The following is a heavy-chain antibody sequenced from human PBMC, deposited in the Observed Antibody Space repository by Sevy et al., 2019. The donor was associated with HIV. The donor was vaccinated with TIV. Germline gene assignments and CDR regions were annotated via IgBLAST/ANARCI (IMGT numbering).Heavy chain of an antibody. CDR3: TVMVTTYP. D-gene: IGHD2-21*02. CDR2: IRSKANSYAK. V-gene: IGHV3-73*01. J-gene: IGHJ5*02. CDR1: GFTFSGSA. Sequence: GGSLRLSCAASGFTFSGSAMHWVRQASGKGLEWVGRIRSKANSYAKAYAASVKGRFTISRDDSKNTAYLQMNSLKTEDTAVYYCTVMVTTYPWGQGTLVTVSS.